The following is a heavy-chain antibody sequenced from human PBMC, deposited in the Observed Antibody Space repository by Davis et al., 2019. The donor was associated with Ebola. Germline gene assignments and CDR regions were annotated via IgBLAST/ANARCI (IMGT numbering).Heavy chain of an antibody. D-gene: IGHD3-10*01. Sequence: GESLKISCKGSGYNFTKYWIGWVRQMPGKGLEWMGIIYPGDSDIRYSPSFQGQVTISADKSISTAYLQWSSLKASDTAMYYCARITMVRGPSPWGQGTLVTVSS. V-gene: IGHV5-51*01. CDR3: ARITMVRGPSP. CDR2: IYPGDSDI. J-gene: IGHJ5*02. CDR1: GYNFTKYW.